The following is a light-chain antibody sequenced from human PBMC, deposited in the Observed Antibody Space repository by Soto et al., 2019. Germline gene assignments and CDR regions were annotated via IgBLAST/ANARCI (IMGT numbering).Light chain of an antibody. CDR2: GAS. J-gene: IGKJ1*01. CDR3: QQYGSSPWT. Sequence: VLTQSPRTLSLSPGESATLSCRASRSVISSYLAWYQQKPGQAPRLLIYGASSRATGIPDRFSGSGSGTDFTLTISRLEPEDFAVYYCQQYGSSPWTFGQGTKVDI. CDR1: RSVISSY. V-gene: IGKV3-20*01.